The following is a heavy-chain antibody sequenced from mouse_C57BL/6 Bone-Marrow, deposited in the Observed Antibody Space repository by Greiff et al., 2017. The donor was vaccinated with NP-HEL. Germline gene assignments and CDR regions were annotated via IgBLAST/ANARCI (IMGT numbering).Heavy chain of an antibody. J-gene: IGHJ2*01. CDR3: ARSYGSSRYYFDY. CDR1: GYTFTSYW. Sequence: VKLQQPGAELVKPGASVKLSCKASGYTFTSYWMQWVKQRPGQGLEWIGEIDPSDSYTNYNQKFKGKATLTLDTSSSTAYMQLSSLTSEDSAVYYCARSYGSSRYYFDYWGQGTTLTVSS. D-gene: IGHD1-1*01. CDR2: IDPSDSYT. V-gene: IGHV1-50*01.